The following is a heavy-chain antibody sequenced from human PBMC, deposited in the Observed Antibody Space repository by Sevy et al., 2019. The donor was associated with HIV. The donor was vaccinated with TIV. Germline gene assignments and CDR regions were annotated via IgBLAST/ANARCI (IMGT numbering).Heavy chain of an antibody. V-gene: IGHV1-2*02. Sequence: ASVNVSCKASGYTFSGYHVHWVRQAPGQGLEWMGWINPNSGGTNYAQKFQGTITMTRDTSITTAYMELSRLTSDDTAVYYCARGCSHGSCYWNYWGQGTLVTVSS. CDR3: ARGCSHGSCYWNY. CDR2: INPNSGGT. CDR1: GYTFSGYH. D-gene: IGHD2-15*01. J-gene: IGHJ4*02.